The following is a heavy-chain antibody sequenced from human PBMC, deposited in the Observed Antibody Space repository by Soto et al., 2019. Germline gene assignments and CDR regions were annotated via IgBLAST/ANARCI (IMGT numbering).Heavy chain of an antibody. Sequence: GGSLRLSFDASGFTLRNYAMTWIRQAPGKGLEWVSLISANDVGTYYAESVKTRFTISTDQSRNTVYLQMDSLRADDTAIYYCAKAKNDYNWDNRPPFDYWGQGTLVTVSS. V-gene: IGHV3-23*01. CDR3: AKAKNDYNWDNRPPFDY. CDR2: ISANDVGT. CDR1: GFTLRNYA. J-gene: IGHJ4*02. D-gene: IGHD1-20*01.